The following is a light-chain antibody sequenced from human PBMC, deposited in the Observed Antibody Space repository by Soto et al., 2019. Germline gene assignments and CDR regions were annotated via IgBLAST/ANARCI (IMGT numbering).Light chain of an antibody. CDR3: QRYNDYQYI. CDR2: GAF. J-gene: IGKJ2*01. CDR1: QTVSLN. V-gene: IGKV3-15*01. Sequence: ETVMTQSPATLSVSPGETATLSCRASQTVSLNLAWYQLKPGQSPRLLIYGAFTRAADVPARFSGGGSGTDFTLTISSLQSEDFAVYHCQRYNDYQYIFGQGTKLEIK.